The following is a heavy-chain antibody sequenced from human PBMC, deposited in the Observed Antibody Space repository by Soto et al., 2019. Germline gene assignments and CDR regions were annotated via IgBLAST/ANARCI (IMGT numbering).Heavy chain of an antibody. D-gene: IGHD2-2*01. CDR1: GGTFSSYA. CDR3: ARDRLGGTSQTIGWFDP. J-gene: IGHJ5*02. CDR2: IIPIFGTA. Sequence: GASVKVSCKASGGTFSSYAISWVRQAPGQGLEWMGGIIPIFGTANYAQKFQGRVTITADKSTSTAYMELSSLRSEDTAVYYCARDRLGGTSQTIGWFDPWGQGTLVTVSS. V-gene: IGHV1-69*06.